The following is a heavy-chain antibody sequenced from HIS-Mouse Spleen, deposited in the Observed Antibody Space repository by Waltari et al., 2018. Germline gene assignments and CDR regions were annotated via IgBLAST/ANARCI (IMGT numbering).Heavy chain of an antibody. V-gene: IGHV4-39*07. CDR3: AREIPYSSSWYDWYFDL. Sequence: QLQLQESGPGLVKPSETLSLTCTVSGGSISSSSYYWGWIRQPPGKGVEWIGSSYCGGSTYYTPALKRRVTISVDTSKNQFSPKLSSVTAADTAVYYCAREIPYSSSWYDWYFDLWGRGTLVTVSS. CDR2: SYCGGST. CDR1: GGSISSSSYY. J-gene: IGHJ2*01. D-gene: IGHD6-13*01.